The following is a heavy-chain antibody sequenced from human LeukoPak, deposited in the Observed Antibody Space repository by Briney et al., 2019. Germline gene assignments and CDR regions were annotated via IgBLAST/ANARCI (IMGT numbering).Heavy chain of an antibody. CDR1: GGSISSSSYY. Sequence: SETLSLTCTVSGGSISSSSYYWGWIRQPPGKGLVWIGSIYYSGSTYYNPSLKSRVTISVDTSKNQFSLKLSSVTAADTAVYYCARQYSYGFNYFDYWGQGTLVTVSS. CDR3: ARQYSYGFNYFDY. V-gene: IGHV4-39*07. D-gene: IGHD5-18*01. J-gene: IGHJ4*02. CDR2: IYYSGST.